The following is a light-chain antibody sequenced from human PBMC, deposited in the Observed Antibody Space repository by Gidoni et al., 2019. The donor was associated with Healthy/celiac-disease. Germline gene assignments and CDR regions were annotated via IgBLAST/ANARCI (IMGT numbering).Light chain of an antibody. V-gene: IGLV3-1*01. CDR2: QDS. J-gene: IGLJ2*01. CDR3: QAWDRSNVV. Sequence: SYELTQPPSVSVSPGQTASITCSGDKLGDKYVCWYRQKPGQSPVLVIYQDSKRPSGIPERFSGSNSGKTATLTSSGTQARDEGDYYCQAWDRSNVVFGGGTKLTVI. CDR1: KLGDKY.